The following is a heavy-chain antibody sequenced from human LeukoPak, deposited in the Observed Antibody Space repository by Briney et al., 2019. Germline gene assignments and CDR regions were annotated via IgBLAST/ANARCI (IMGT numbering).Heavy chain of an antibody. CDR1: GGSISSGDYY. CDR3: ARDSGGNSGIDY. CDR2: IYYSGST. J-gene: IGHJ4*02. Sequence: ASETLSLTCTVSGGSISSGDYYWSWIRQPPGKGLEWIGYIYYSGSTYYNPSLKSRVTISVDTSKNQFSLKLSSVTAADTAVYYCARDSGGNSGIDYWGQGTLVTVSS. V-gene: IGHV4-30-4*01. D-gene: IGHD4-23*01.